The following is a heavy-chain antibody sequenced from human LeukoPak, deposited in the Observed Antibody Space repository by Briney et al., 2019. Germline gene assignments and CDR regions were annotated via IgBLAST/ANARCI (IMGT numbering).Heavy chain of an antibody. CDR2: IWYDGSNK. CDR1: GFTFSSYG. D-gene: IGHD3-22*01. CDR3: ARDGARISGYIDY. J-gene: IGHJ4*02. V-gene: IGHV3-33*08. Sequence: GGSLRLSCVASGFTFSSYGMHWVRQAPGKGLEWVAVIWYDGSNKYYADSVKGRFTISRDNSKNTLYLQMNSLRAEDTAVYYCARDGARISGYIDYWGQGTLVTVSS.